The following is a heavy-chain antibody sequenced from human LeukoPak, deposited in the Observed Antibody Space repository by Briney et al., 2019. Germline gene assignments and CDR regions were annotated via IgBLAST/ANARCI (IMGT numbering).Heavy chain of an antibody. J-gene: IGHJ4*02. Sequence: GGSLRLSCAASGFTFSSYAMSWVRQVPGKGLEWVTSISGSGGRTYYADSMKGRFTISRDNGKNSLYLQMNSLRAEDTAVYYCARELRKGSSGYYFDYWGQGTLVTVSS. D-gene: IGHD6-6*01. CDR1: GFTFSSYA. V-gene: IGHV3-21*01. CDR2: ISGSGGRT. CDR3: ARELRKGSSGYYFDY.